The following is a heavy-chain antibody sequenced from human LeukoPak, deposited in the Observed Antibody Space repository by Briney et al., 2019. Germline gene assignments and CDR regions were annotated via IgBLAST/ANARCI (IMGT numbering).Heavy chain of an antibody. CDR1: GYTFTGYY. V-gene: IGHV1-2*02. J-gene: IGHJ4*02. D-gene: IGHD3-10*01. Sequence: GASVKVSCKASGYTFTGYYMHWVRQAPGQGLEWMGWINPNSGGTNYAQKFQGRVTMTRDTSISTAYMELSRLRSDDTAVYYCARPAHYYGSGSYEFDYWGQGTLVTVSS. CDR2: INPNSGGT. CDR3: ARPAHYYGSGSYEFDY.